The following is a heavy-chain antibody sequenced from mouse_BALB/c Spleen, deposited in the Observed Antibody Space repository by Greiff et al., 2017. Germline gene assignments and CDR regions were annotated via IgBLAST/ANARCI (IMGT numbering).Heavy chain of an antibody. CDR2: ISDGGSYT. CDR3: ARRSGDYAMDY. CDR1: GFTFSDYY. Sequence: EVHLVESGGGLVKPGGSLKLSCAASGFTFSDYYMYWVRQTPEKRLEWVATISDGGSYTYYPDSVKGRFTISRDNAKNNLYLQMSSLKSEDTAMYYCARRSGDYAMDYWGQGTSVTVSS. J-gene: IGHJ4*01. V-gene: IGHV5-4*02.